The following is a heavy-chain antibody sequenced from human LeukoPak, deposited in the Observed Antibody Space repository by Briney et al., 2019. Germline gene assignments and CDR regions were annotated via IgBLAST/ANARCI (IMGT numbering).Heavy chain of an antibody. J-gene: IGHJ4*02. CDR1: GGSISSYY. CDR3: ASWAYGDYAFDY. V-gene: IGHV4-59*13. Sequence: SSETLSLTCTVSGGSISSYYWSWIRQPPGKGLEWIGYIYYSGSNNYNPSLKSRVTISVDTSKNQFSLKLSSVTAADTAVYYCASWAYGDYAFDYWGQGTLVTVSS. D-gene: IGHD4-17*01. CDR2: IYYSGSN.